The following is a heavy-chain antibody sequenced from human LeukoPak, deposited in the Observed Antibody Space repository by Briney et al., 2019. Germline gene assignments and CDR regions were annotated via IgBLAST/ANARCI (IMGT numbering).Heavy chain of an antibody. Sequence: PSETLSLTCTVSGGSISSYYWSWIRQPAGKGLEWIGRIYTSGSTNYNPSLKSRVTISVDKSKNQFSLKLSSVTAADTAVYYCARGLASIYCSSTSCPHAGFGPWGQGTLVTVSS. CDR2: IYTSGST. CDR3: ARGLASIYCSSTSCPHAGFGP. D-gene: IGHD2-2*01. V-gene: IGHV4-4*07. CDR1: GGSISSYY. J-gene: IGHJ5*02.